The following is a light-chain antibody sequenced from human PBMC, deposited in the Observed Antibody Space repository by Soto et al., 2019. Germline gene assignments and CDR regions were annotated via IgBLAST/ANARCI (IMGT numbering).Light chain of an antibody. CDR1: QSIDTW. V-gene: IGKV1-5*03. Sequence: DMQLTQSASALSGSLGDTGTIICRASQSIDTWLAWYQQRPGKAPKLLIYKASNLQSGVSSRFSGSGSGTEFTLTINSLQPDDFATYYCQQYNTWTFGQGTKVDIK. J-gene: IGKJ1*01. CDR2: KAS. CDR3: QQYNTWT.